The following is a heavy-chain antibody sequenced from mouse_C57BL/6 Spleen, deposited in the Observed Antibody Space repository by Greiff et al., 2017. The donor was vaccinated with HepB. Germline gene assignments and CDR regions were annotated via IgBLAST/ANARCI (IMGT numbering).Heavy chain of an antibody. V-gene: IGHV5-17*01. CDR1: GFTFSDYG. D-gene: IGHD2-3*01. Sequence: EVKVVESGGGLVKPGGSLKLSCAASGFTFSDYGMHWVRQAPEKGLEWVAYISSGSSTIYYADTVKGRFTISRDNAKNTLFLQMTSLRSEDTAMYYCARGLLPYFDYWGQGTTLTVSS. CDR2: ISSGSSTI. J-gene: IGHJ2*01. CDR3: ARGLLPYFDY.